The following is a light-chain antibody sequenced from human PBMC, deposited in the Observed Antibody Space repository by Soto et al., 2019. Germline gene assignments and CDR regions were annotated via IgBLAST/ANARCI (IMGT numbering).Light chain of an antibody. Sequence: DIQMTQSPPSLSASVGDRVSITCRASQRISSHLNWYQQKLGQAPKLLIYAASNLQSGVPSTFSGSGSGTDFTLNISSLQPEDFETYYCQQSYSTPRTFGQGTKVDIK. V-gene: IGKV1-39*01. CDR1: QRISSH. J-gene: IGKJ1*01. CDR2: AAS. CDR3: QQSYSTPRT.